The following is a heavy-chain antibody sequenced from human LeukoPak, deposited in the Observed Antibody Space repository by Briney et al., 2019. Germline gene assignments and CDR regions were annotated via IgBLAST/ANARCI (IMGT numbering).Heavy chain of an antibody. V-gene: IGHV4-38-2*02. CDR1: GYSISSGYY. CDR2: IYHSGST. D-gene: IGHD3-10*01. J-gene: IGHJ1*01. CDR3: ARDVPLWFGESNFFQH. Sequence: PSETLSLTCTVSGYSISSGYYWGWIRQPPGKGLEWIGSIYHSGSTYYNPSLKSRVTISVDTSKNQFSLKLSSVTAADTAVYYCARDVPLWFGESNFFQHWGQGTLVTVSS.